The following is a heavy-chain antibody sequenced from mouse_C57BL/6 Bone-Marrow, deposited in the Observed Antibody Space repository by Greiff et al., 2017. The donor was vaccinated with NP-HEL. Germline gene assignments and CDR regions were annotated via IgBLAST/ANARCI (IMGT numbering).Heavy chain of an antibody. V-gene: IGHV1-82*01. CDR2: IYPGDGDT. J-gene: IGHJ1*03. Sequence: QVQLKESGPELVKPGASVKISCKASGYAFSSSWMNWVKQRPGKGLEWIGRIYPGDGDTNYNGKFKGKATLTADKSSSTAYMQLSSLTSEDSAVYFCARLGTVVAHWYFDVWGTGTTVTVSS. CDR3: ARLGTVVAHWYFDV. CDR1: GYAFSSSW. D-gene: IGHD1-1*01.